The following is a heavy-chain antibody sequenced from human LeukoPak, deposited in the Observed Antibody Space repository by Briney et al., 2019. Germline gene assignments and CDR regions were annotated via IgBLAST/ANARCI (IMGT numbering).Heavy chain of an antibody. CDR1: GFTFSSYA. Sequence: PGGSLRPSCAASGFTFSSYAMSWVRQAPGKGLEWVSAISGSGGSTYYADSVKGRFTISRENSKNTLYLQMNSLRAEDTAVYYCAKGLGRYSSSWPFDYWGQGTLVTVSS. V-gene: IGHV3-23*01. J-gene: IGHJ4*02. CDR3: AKGLGRYSSSWPFDY. D-gene: IGHD6-13*01. CDR2: ISGSGGST.